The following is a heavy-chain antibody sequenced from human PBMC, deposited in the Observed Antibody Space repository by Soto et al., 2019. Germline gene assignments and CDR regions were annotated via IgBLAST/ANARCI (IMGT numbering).Heavy chain of an antibody. CDR3: ATCYTGIAAAGTFYYYYMDA. CDR2: FDPEDGET. Sequence: ASVKVSCKVSGYTLTELSMHWVRQAPGKGLEWMGGFDPEDGETIYAQKFQGRVTMTEDTSTDTAYMELSSLRSEDTAVYYCATCYTGIAAAGTFYYYYMDAWGKGTTVTVS. CDR1: GYTLTELS. J-gene: IGHJ6*03. V-gene: IGHV1-24*01. D-gene: IGHD6-13*01.